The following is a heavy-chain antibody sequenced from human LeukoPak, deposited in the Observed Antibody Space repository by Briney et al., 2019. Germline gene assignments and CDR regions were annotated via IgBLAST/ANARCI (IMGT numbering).Heavy chain of an antibody. D-gene: IGHD3-10*01. CDR1: GFTFSNAQ. V-gene: IGHV3-15*01. CDR3: TTESMVRGALDG. Sequence: GGPLTLSCAVSGFTFSNAQMSWLRQAPGEGREGVGCIKSKTDGGTTDYAAPVKGRFTISRDDSKNTLYLQMNSLKTEDTAVYYCTTESMVRGALDGWGQGTLVTVSS. J-gene: IGHJ4*02. CDR2: IKSKTDGGTT.